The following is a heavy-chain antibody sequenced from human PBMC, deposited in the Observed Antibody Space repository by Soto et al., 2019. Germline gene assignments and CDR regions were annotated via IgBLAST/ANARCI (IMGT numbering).Heavy chain of an antibody. CDR3: ARVDTAMDEIDY. Sequence: SETLSLTCTVSGGSISSGDYYWSWIRQPPGKGLEWIGYIYYSGSTYYNPSLKSRVTISVDTSKNQFSLKLSSVTAADTAVYYCARVDTAMDEIDYWGQGTLVTVSS. CDR2: IYYSGST. CDR1: GGSISSGDYY. J-gene: IGHJ4*02. V-gene: IGHV4-30-4*01. D-gene: IGHD5-18*01.